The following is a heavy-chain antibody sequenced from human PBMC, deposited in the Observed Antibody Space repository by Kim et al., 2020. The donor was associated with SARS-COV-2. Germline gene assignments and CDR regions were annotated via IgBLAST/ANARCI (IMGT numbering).Heavy chain of an antibody. CDR1: GGSFSGYY. Sequence: SETLSLTCAVYGGSFSGYYWSWIRQPPGKGLEWIGEINHSGSTNYNPSLKSRVTISVDTSKNQFSLKLSSVTAADTAVYYCARGPGAVTTGTLGYWGQGTLVTVSS. CDR2: INHSGST. D-gene: IGHD4-4*01. J-gene: IGHJ4*02. V-gene: IGHV4-34*01. CDR3: ARGPGAVTTGTLGY.